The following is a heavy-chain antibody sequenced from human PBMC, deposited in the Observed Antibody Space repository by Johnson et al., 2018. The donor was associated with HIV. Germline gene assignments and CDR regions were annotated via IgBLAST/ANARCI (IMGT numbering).Heavy chain of an antibody. CDR2: ISYDGSNK. J-gene: IGHJ3*01. CDR1: GFTFSSYA. CDR3: ARQHSYDSSGQGGGLDV. D-gene: IGHD3-22*01. V-gene: IGHV3-30*04. Sequence: QVQLVESGGGVVQPGRSLSLSCAASGFTFSSYAMHWVRQAPGKGLAWVAVISYDGSNKYYADSVKGRFTISRENVNSSLYLQMNSLRAEDTALYYCARQHSYDSSGQGGGLDVWGQGTMVTVSS.